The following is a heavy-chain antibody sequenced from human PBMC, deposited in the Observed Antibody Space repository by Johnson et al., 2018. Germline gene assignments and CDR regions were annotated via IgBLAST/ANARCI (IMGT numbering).Heavy chain of an antibody. CDR2: IYFDGGNK. V-gene: IGHV3-33*01. Sequence: QVQLVQSGGGVVQPGGSLRLSCAGSGFTFTNYGIHWVRQAPGKGLEWVAIIYFDGGNKFYADSVKGRFTISRDNSKNTVFLQMNSLRDDDTAVYYCARWLTTGGSGYSPLDYWGQGTLVTVSS. CDR3: ARWLTTGGSGYSPLDY. D-gene: IGHD3-22*01. CDR1: GFTFTNYG. J-gene: IGHJ4*02.